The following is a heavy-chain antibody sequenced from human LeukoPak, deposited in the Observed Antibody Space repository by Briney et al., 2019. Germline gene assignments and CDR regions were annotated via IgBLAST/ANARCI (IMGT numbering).Heavy chain of an antibody. Sequence: GASVKVSCKTSGYSFTAYYIHWVRQGPGLGLEWMGWINPTSGGTNVAQKFQGRVTMTRDTSDSTAYMGLSSLTSDDTAVYYCARGSPYCSRGSCYALYYGLDLWGQGTTVTVSS. CDR3: ARGSPYCSRGSCYALYYGLDL. J-gene: IGHJ6*02. V-gene: IGHV1-2*02. CDR1: GYSFTAYY. CDR2: INPTSGGT. D-gene: IGHD2-15*01.